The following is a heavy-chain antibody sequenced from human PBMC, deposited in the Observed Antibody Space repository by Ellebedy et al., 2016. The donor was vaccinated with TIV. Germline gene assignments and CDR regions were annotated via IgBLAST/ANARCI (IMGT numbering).Heavy chain of an antibody. D-gene: IGHD6-13*01. CDR3: AHSTLTAAAPYYGMDV. V-gene: IGHV2-5*01. CDR1: GFSLSTAGVG. CDR2: VYWNDDK. J-gene: IGHJ6*02. Sequence: SGPTLVKPTQTLTLTCTFSGFSLSTAGVGVAWIRQPPGKALEWLALVYWNDDKRYSPSLKSRLTITRDTPKNQVVLTMTNMDPVDTGTYYCAHSTLTAAAPYYGMDVWGQGTMVTVSS.